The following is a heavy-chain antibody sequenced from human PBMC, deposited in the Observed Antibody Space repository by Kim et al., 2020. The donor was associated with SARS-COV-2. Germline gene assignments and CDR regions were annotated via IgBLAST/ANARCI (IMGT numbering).Heavy chain of an antibody. Sequence: SVKVSCKASGGTFSSYAISWVRQAPGQGLEWMGGIIPIFGTANYAQKFQGRVTITADESTSTAYMELSSLRSEDTAVYYCARGGRSYYDSSGPHDAFDIWGQGTMVTVSS. CDR2: IIPIFGTA. V-gene: IGHV1-69*13. CDR3: ARGGRSYYDSSGPHDAFDI. CDR1: GGTFSSYA. D-gene: IGHD3-22*01. J-gene: IGHJ3*02.